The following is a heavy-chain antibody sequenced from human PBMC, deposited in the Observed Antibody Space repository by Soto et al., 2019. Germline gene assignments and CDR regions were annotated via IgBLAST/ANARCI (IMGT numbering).Heavy chain of an antibody. D-gene: IGHD1-20*01. J-gene: IGHJ5*01. CDR3: ARGIGGNNWNPNWFDS. V-gene: IGHV4-30-2*01. CDR2: IYHSGST. CDR1: GGSISSGGSS. Sequence: PSETLSLTCAVSGGSISSGGSSWTWIRQPPGKGLEWIGYIYHSGSTYYNPSLKSRVTISVDRSKNQFSLKLTSVTAADTAVYYCARGIGGNNWNPNWFDSWGQGTQVTVSS.